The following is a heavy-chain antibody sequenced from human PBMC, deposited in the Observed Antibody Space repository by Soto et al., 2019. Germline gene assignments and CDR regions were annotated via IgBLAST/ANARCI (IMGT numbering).Heavy chain of an antibody. CDR1: GFTFSSYS. CDR3: ARDGYYGDYVDYYYMDV. J-gene: IGHJ6*03. D-gene: IGHD4-17*01. V-gene: IGHV3-21*01. CDR2: ISSSSSYI. Sequence: PGGSLRLSCAASGFTFSSYSMNWVRQAPGKGLEWVSSISSSSSYIYYADSVKGRFTISRDNAKNSLYLQMNSLRAEDTAVYYCARDGYYGDYVDYYYMDVWGKGTKVTVSS.